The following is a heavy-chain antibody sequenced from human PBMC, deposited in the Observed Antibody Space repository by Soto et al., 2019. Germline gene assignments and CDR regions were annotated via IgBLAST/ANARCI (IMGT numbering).Heavy chain of an antibody. D-gene: IGHD2-2*01. V-gene: IGHV4-38-2*02. Sequence: PSETLSLTCAVSGYSISTGFNWAWIRQPPGKGLERIGSIYHSGSTYYNLSLKSRVTISSDASKNQISLKLSSVTAADTALYYCARDWATGFYQLVSLGQGTLLTVSS. CDR3: ARDWATGFYQLVS. CDR1: GYSISTGFN. CDR2: IYHSGST. J-gene: IGHJ4*02.